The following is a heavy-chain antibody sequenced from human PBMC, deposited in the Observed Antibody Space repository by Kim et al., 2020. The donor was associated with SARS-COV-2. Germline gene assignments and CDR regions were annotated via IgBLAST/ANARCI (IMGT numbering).Heavy chain of an antibody. Sequence: GGSLRLSCAASGFTVSSNYMSWVRQAPGKGLEWVSVIYSGGSTYYADSVKGRFTISRDNSKNTLYLQMNSLRAEDTAVYYCARDPGEYSSSWYLIYGMDVWGQGTTVTVSS. V-gene: IGHV3-53*01. D-gene: IGHD6-13*01. CDR2: IYSGGST. CDR1: GFTVSSNY. J-gene: IGHJ6*02. CDR3: ARDPGEYSSSWYLIYGMDV.